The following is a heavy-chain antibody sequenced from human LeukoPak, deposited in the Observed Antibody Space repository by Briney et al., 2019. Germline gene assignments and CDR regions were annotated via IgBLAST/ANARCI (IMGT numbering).Heavy chain of an antibody. D-gene: IGHD3-22*01. V-gene: IGHV3-23*01. Sequence: PGGSLRLSCAASGFTFSNFGMSWVRQAPGKVLEWVSGISGSGDSTYYADSVKGRFTISRDNSKNTLYLQMNSLRAEDTAVYYCAKYQYYYDSSGYRYYFDYWGQGTLVTVSS. J-gene: IGHJ4*02. CDR2: ISGSGDST. CDR1: GFTFSNFG. CDR3: AKYQYYYDSSGYRYYFDY.